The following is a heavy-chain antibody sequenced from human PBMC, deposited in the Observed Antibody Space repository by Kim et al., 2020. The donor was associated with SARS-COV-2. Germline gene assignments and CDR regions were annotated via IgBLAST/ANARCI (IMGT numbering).Heavy chain of an antibody. CDR1: GFTFSSYS. CDR3: ARGGYSSGWTGDYYYYGMDV. V-gene: IGHV3-21*01. J-gene: IGHJ6*02. Sequence: GGSLRLSCAASGFTFSSYSMNWVRQAPGKGLEWVSSISSSSSYIYYADSVKGRFNISRDNAKNSLYLQMTSLRAEDTAVYYCARGGYSSGWTGDYYYYGMDVLGQGTTVTVSS. CDR2: ISSSSSYI. D-gene: IGHD6-19*01.